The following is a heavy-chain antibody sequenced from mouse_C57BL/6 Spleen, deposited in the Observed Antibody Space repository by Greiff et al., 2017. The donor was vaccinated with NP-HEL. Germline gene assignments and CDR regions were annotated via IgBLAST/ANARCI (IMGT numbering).Heavy chain of an antibody. CDR2: INPGSGGT. V-gene: IGHV1-54*01. Sequence: QVQLQQSGAELVRPGTSVKVSCKASGYAFTNYLIEWVKQRPGQGLEWIGVINPGSGGTNYNEKFKGKATLTADKSSSTAYMQLSSLTSEDSSVYFCAISGFITTVVATREYYFDCWGQGTTLTVSS. CDR3: AISGFITTVVATREYYFDC. CDR1: GYAFTNYL. D-gene: IGHD1-1*01. J-gene: IGHJ2*01.